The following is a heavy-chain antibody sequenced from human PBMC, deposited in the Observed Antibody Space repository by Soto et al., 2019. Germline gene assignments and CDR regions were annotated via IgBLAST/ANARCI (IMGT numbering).Heavy chain of an antibody. Sequence: EVQLLESGGGLVQPGGSLRLSCAASGFTFSSFAMTWVRQAPGKGLEWVSSLTGSGDSTYYADSVKGRFTISRDNSKNTPYLQMNRLIAADAALYYCAKGTAVTTGDMAYWGQATLVTVSS. CDR2: LTGSGDST. J-gene: IGHJ4*02. CDR3: AKGTAVTTGDMAY. CDR1: GFTFSSFA. V-gene: IGHV3-23*01. D-gene: IGHD4-17*01.